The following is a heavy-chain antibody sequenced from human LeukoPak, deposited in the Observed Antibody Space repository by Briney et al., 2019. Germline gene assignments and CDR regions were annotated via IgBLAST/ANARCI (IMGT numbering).Heavy chain of an antibody. V-gene: IGHV3-21*01. CDR3: ARFRYSETFDDY. J-gene: IGHJ4*02. CDR2: ISSSSSYI. Sequence: GGSLRLSCAASGFTFSSYSMNWVRQAPGKGLEWVSSISSSSSYIYYADSVKGRFTISRDNAKNSLYLQMNSLRAEDTAVYYCARFRYSETFDDYWGQGTLVTVSS. CDR1: GFTFSSYS. D-gene: IGHD1-26*01.